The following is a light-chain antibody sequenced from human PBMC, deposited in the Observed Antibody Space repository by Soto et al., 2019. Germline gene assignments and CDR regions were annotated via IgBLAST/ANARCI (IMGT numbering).Light chain of an antibody. CDR3: QQYDGAPLT. J-gene: IGKJ3*01. CDR1: QTLSINS. V-gene: IGKV3-20*01. Sequence: EIVLTQSPDTLSLSPGERATLFCRASQTLSINSLAWYQQKPGQAPRLLINAASTRHTGIPDRFNGSGSGTDFALTINRLEPEDFAVYFCQQYDGAPLTFGPGTKVDVK. CDR2: AAS.